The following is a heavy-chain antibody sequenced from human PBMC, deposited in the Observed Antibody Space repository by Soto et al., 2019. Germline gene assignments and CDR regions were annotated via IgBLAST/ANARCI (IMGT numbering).Heavy chain of an antibody. J-gene: IGHJ4*02. CDR1: GYIFNNYG. Sequence: QVQLVQSGAEVQKPGASVKVSCKASGYIFNNYGISWVRQAPGQGLEWMGWIYSKEGKINFAQKFQGRVTLTTDTSTSTDYIELRSMRFDDSAVYFCARDIAYDIDYWGQGTLVTVSS. D-gene: IGHD5-12*01. CDR3: ARDIAYDIDY. CDR2: IYSKEGKI. V-gene: IGHV1-18*01.